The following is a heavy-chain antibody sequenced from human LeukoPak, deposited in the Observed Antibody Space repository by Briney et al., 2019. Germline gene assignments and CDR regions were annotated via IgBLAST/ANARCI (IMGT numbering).Heavy chain of an antibody. Sequence: GGSLRLSCAASGFTFSSYWMHWVRQAPGKGLVWVSRINSDGSSTSYADSVKGRFTISRDNAKNTLYLQMNSLRAEDTAVYYCARVGGYSYGRGGDTFDYWGQGTLVTVSS. CDR3: ARVGGYSYGRGGDTFDY. CDR1: GFTFSSYW. D-gene: IGHD5-18*01. CDR2: INSDGSST. J-gene: IGHJ4*02. V-gene: IGHV3-74*01.